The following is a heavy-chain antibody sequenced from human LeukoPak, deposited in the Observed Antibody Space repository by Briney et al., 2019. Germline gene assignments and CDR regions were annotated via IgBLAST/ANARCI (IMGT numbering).Heavy chain of an antibody. CDR3: AKDSLGSRDAFDI. J-gene: IGHJ3*02. Sequence: GGSLRLSCAASGSTFDDYAMHWVRQAPGKGLEWVSGISWNSGSIGYADSVKGRFTIPRDNAKNSLYLQMNSLRAEDTALYYCAKDSLGSRDAFDIWGQGTMVTVSS. D-gene: IGHD3-16*01. CDR2: ISWNSGSI. CDR1: GSTFDDYA. V-gene: IGHV3-9*01.